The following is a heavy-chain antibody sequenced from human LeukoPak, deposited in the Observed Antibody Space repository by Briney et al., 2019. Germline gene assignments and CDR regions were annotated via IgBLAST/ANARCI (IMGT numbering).Heavy chain of an antibody. D-gene: IGHD6-19*01. CDR3: AGSGLPYYYYYMDV. J-gene: IGHJ6*03. CDR2: IYTSGST. V-gene: IGHV4-4*08. Sequence: SETLSLTCTVSGGSISSYYWSWIRQPPGKGLEWIGRIYTSGSTNYNPSLKSRVTISVDTSKNQFSLKLSSVTAADTAVYYCAGSGLPYYYYYMDVWGKGTTVTISS. CDR1: GGSISSYY.